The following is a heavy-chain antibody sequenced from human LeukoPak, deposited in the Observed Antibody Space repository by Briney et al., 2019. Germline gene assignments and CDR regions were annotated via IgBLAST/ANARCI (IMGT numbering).Heavy chain of an antibody. CDR1: GFTFNDYA. D-gene: IGHD3-10*01. CDR2: TSSDGTNT. V-gene: IGHV3-30*04. CDR3: GRDRTGSYYRDPDY. J-gene: IGHJ4*02. Sequence: LSGGSLRLSCSASGFTFNDYAIHWVRQAPGKGLEWVTVTSSDGTNTYYADSVRGLFTISRDNYRDTLYLQMNSLRADDTAVYYCGRDRTGSYYRDPDYWGQGTLVTVSS.